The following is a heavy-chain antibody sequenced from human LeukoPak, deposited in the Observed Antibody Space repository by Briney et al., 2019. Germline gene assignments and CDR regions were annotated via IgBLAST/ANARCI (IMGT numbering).Heavy chain of an antibody. CDR2: IKQDGSEK. J-gene: IGHJ3*01. D-gene: IGHD3-10*02. Sequence: GGSLRLSCAASGFTFSSYWMSWVRQAPGKGLEWVANIKQDGSEKYYVDSVEGRFTISRDNAKNSLYLQMNSLRAEDTAVYYCAKFFTGEYVRASDVWGQGTMVTVSS. V-gene: IGHV3-7*01. CDR1: GFTFSSYW. CDR3: AKFFTGEYVRASDV.